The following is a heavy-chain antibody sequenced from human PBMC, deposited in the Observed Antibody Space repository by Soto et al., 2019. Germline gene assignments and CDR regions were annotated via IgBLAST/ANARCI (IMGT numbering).Heavy chain of an antibody. CDR3: ARERAFGDYRYYFDY. CDR2: IYHSGST. Sequence: QLQLQESGSGLVKPSQTLSLTCAVSGGSISSGGYSWSWIRQPPGKGLEWIGYIYHSGSTYYNPSLKRRVTISVDRSKNQFSLKLSSVTAADTAVYYCARERAFGDYRYYFDYWGQGTLVTVSS. V-gene: IGHV4-30-2*01. CDR1: GGSISSGGYS. D-gene: IGHD4-17*01. J-gene: IGHJ4*02.